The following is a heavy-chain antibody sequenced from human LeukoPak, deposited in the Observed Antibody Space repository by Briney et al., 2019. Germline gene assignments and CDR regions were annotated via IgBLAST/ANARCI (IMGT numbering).Heavy chain of an antibody. D-gene: IGHD6-19*01. CDR3: AMRGSGGWYEFRDY. J-gene: IGHJ4*02. CDR2: TGSTGVST. CDR1: GFTFSSYA. Sequence: PGGSLRLSCAASGFTFSSYAMNWVRQAPGKGLEWVSGTGSTGVSTFYADSVKGRFTISRDNSKNTLYLQMNSLRAEDTAVYYCAMRGSGGWYEFRDYWGQGTLVTVSS. V-gene: IGHV3-23*01.